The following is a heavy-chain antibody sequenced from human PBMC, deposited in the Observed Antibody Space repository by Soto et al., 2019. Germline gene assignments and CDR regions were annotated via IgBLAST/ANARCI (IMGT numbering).Heavy chain of an antibody. CDR1: LFIVSDNY. J-gene: IGHJ4*02. CDR2: IYSGGGT. D-gene: IGHD4-17*01. Sequence: EVRLVQSGGGLVQPGGSLRLSCAASLFIVSDNYMSWVRQAPGKGLEWVSLIYSGGGTDYAESVKGRFTISRDNSKNTLYLQMNSLKAEDTGIYYCATRMTTAPYWGQGTVVTLSS. CDR3: ATRMTTAPY. V-gene: IGHV3-66*01.